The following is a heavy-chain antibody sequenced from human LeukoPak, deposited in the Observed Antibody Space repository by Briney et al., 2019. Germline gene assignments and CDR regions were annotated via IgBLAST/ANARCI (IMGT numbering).Heavy chain of an antibody. V-gene: IGHV3-48*01. CDR1: GFTFSSFS. J-gene: IGHJ4*02. D-gene: IGHD1-26*01. Sequence: GGSPRLSCAASGFTFSSFSMNWVRQAPGRGLEWISYITSSSSPIYYADSVQGRFTVSRDNAKNSLYLQMNSLRAEDTAVYYCARDFPELNSWGQGTLVTVSS. CDR2: ITSSSSPI. CDR3: ARDFPELNS.